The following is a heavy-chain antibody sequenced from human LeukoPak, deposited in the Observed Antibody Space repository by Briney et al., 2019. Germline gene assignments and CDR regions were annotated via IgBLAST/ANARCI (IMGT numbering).Heavy chain of an antibody. CDR1: GGSISSYY. V-gene: IGHV4-59*08. Sequence: SETLSLTCTVSGGSISSYYWSWIRQPPGKGLEWIGYIYYSGSTNYNPSLKSRVTISVDTSKNQFSLKLSSVTAADTAVYYCARSDDYGDYVGAFDTWGQGTMVTVSS. CDR2: IYYSGST. D-gene: IGHD4-17*01. J-gene: IGHJ3*02. CDR3: ARSDDYGDYVGAFDT.